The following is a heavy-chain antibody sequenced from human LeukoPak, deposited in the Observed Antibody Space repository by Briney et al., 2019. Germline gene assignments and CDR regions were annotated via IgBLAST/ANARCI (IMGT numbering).Heavy chain of an antibody. Sequence: GESLKISCKGSGYSFTNYWIGWVRQMPGKGLEWMGIIYPGDSDTRYSPSFQGQVTISADKSINTAYLQWRSLKASDTAMYYCARHIDYYYMDVWGKGTTVTVSS. J-gene: IGHJ6*03. CDR3: ARHIDYYYMDV. D-gene: IGHD2-15*01. CDR2: IYPGDSDT. CDR1: GYSFTNYW. V-gene: IGHV5-51*01.